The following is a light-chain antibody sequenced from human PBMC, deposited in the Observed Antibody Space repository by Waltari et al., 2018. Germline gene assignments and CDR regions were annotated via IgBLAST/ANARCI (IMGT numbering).Light chain of an antibody. Sequence: SYVVTQPPSVSVAPGEPATITCGGDNIGTYSVHWYQQKAGQAPVLGIFYDRDRPSGIPDRFSGSNSGNTATLTISRVEAGDEARYYCHVWHPHVDPGVFGTGTEVTVL. CDR1: NIGTYS. CDR3: HVWHPHVDPGV. CDR2: YDR. J-gene: IGLJ1*01. V-gene: IGLV3-21*04.